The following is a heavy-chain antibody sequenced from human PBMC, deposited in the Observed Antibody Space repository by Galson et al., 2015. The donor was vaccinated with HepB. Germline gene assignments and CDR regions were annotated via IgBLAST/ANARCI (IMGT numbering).Heavy chain of an antibody. V-gene: IGHV3-23*01. Sequence: SLRLSCAASGFTLSSYAMSWVRQAPGKGLEWVSAISGSGGSTYYADSVKGRFTISRDNSKNTLYLQMNSLRAEDTAVYYCAKATVVVTDFDYWGQGTLVTVSS. CDR1: GFTLSSYA. CDR3: AKATVVVTDFDY. CDR2: ISGSGGST. J-gene: IGHJ4*02. D-gene: IGHD2-21*02.